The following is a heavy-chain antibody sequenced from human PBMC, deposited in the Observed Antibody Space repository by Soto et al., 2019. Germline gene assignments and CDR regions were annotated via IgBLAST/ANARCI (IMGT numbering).Heavy chain of an antibody. Sequence: SETLSLTCTVSDGSISGGRHSWSWIRQPPGKGLEWIGYIFDSGSTYYNPSLRSRLSMSVDTSKNQFSLRLTSVTAADTAVYYFPREIIPLPNDWYFDLGGRGTLVTVSS. CDR3: PREIIPLPNDWYFDL. CDR1: DGSISGGRHS. J-gene: IGHJ2*01. D-gene: IGHD2-8*01. V-gene: IGHV4-30-4*01. CDR2: IFDSGST.